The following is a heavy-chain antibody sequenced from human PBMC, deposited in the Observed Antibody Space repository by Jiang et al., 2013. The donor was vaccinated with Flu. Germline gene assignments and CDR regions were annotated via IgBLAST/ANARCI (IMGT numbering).Heavy chain of an antibody. CDR3: AKIGGRGSSSFYFGS. CDR1: GFTFDNYA. CDR2: ITWNSGNI. D-gene: IGHD6-6*01. V-gene: IGHV3-9*01. J-gene: IGHJ4*02. Sequence: VQLVESGGGLVQPGRSLRLSCAASGFTFDNYAMHWVRQAPGKGLEWVSGITWNSGNIGYAGSVKGRFTISRDSAKNSLYLQMNSLRVEDTALYYCAKIGGRGSSSFYFGSWGQGTLVTVSS.